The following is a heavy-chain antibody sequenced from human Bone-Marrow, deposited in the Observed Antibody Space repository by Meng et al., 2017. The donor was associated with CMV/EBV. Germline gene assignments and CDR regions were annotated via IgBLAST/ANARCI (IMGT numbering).Heavy chain of an antibody. CDR3: ARGWYSSSWFLDY. V-gene: IGHV3-9*03. Sequence: SLKISCSASGFTFSDHYMSWIRQAPGKGLEWVSGISWNSGSIGYADSVKGRFTISRDNAKNSLYLQMNSLRAEDMALYYCARGWYSSSWFLDYWGQGTLVTVSS. CDR2: ISWNSGSI. CDR1: GFTFSDHY. D-gene: IGHD6-13*01. J-gene: IGHJ4*02.